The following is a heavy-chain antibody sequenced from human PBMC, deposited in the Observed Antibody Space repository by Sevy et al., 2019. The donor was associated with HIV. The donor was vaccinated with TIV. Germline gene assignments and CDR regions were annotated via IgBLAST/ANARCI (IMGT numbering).Heavy chain of an antibody. CDR3: ARLSTTVTLPYYYYGMDV. CDR2: IKQDGSEK. CDR1: GFTFSSYW. Sequence: GGSLRLSCAASGFTFSSYWMSWVRQAPGKGLEWVANIKQDGSEKYYVDSVKGRFTISRDNAKNSLYLQMNSLRAEDTAVYYCARLSTTVTLPYYYYGMDVWGQGTTVTVSS. V-gene: IGHV3-7*01. J-gene: IGHJ6*02. D-gene: IGHD4-4*01.